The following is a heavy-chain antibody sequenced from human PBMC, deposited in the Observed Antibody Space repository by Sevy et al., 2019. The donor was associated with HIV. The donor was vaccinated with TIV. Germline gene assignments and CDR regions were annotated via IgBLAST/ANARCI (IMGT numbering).Heavy chain of an antibody. CDR2: ISGTGRLT. CDR1: GFTFKSYS. J-gene: IGHJ4*02. Sequence: GGSLRLSCAASGFTFKSYSMTWVRQAPGKGLEWVSTISGTGRLTCYSDSVRGRCSISRDNSKNTLDLQLNSLRDEYTAVYYCAKGDDILTGSYDHWGQGARVTVSS. CDR3: AKGDDILTGSYDH. V-gene: IGHV3-23*01. D-gene: IGHD3-9*01.